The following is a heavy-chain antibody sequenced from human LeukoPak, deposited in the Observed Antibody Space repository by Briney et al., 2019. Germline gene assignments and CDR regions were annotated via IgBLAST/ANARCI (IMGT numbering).Heavy chain of an antibody. CDR2: ISGSGGST. CDR1: GFTFSSYA. CDR3: AKGWFGELLFLFDY. Sequence: SGGSLRLSCAASGFTFSSYAMSWVRQAPGKGLEWVSAISGSGGSTYYADSVKGRFTISRDNSKNTLYLQMNSLRAEDTAVYYCAKGWFGELLFLFDYWGQGTLVTVSS. D-gene: IGHD3-10*01. V-gene: IGHV3-23*01. J-gene: IGHJ4*02.